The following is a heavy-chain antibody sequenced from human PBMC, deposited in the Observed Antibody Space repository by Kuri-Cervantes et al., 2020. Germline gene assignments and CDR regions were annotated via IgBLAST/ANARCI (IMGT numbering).Heavy chain of an antibody. D-gene: IGHD3-10*01. J-gene: IGHJ4*02. Sequence: GESLKISCAASGFTFSSYWMHWVRQAPGKGLVWVSRINSDGSSTTYADSVKGRFTISRDNSKNTLYLQMNSLRAEDTAVYYCAKSGGYGSGSYYYFDYWGQGTLVTVSS. CDR1: GFTFSSYW. CDR2: INSDGSST. V-gene: IGHV3-74*01. CDR3: AKSGGYGSGSYYYFDY.